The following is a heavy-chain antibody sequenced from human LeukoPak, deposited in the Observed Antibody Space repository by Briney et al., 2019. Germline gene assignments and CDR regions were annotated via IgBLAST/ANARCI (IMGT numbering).Heavy chain of an antibody. CDR2: INWNGGST. CDR3: ARGGSTWWSDY. J-gene: IGHJ4*02. V-gene: IGHV3-20*04. D-gene: IGHD6-13*01. Sequence: SGGSLRLSCAASGFTFDDYGMSWVRQAPGKGLEWVSGINWNGGSTGYADSVKGRFTISRDNAKNSLYLQMNSLRSEDTALYYCARGGSTWWSDYWGQGTLVTVSS. CDR1: GFTFDDYG.